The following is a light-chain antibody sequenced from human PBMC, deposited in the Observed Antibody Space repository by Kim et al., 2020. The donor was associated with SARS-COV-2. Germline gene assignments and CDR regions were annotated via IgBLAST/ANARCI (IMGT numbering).Light chain of an antibody. Sequence: GQGVTISCSRSTSNIGTNAVNWYQQLPGTAPKLLIYSNDHRPSGVPDRFSGSKSGTSASLAISGLQSEDEADYYCSAWDDSLNGVIFGGGTQLTVL. CDR3: SAWDDSLNGVI. CDR2: SND. V-gene: IGLV1-44*01. J-gene: IGLJ2*01. CDR1: TSNIGTNA.